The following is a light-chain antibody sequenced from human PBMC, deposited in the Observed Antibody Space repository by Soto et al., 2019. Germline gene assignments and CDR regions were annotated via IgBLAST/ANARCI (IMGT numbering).Light chain of an antibody. CDR2: RDS. Sequence: SYELTQPLSVSVALGQTARITCGGNNIGSKNVHWYQQKPGQAPVVVIYRDSNRPSGIPERFSGSNSGNTATLTISRAQAEEEADYYCQVWDSSTAVFGTGTKLTVL. V-gene: IGLV3-9*01. CDR1: NIGSKN. J-gene: IGLJ1*01. CDR3: QVWDSSTAV.